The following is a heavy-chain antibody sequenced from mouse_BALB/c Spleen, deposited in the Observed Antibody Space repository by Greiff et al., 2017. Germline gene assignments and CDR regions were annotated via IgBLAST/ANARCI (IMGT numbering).Heavy chain of an antibody. Sequence: EVQLVESGGGLVKPGGSLKLSCAASGFTFSSYAMSWVRQTPEKRLEWVASISSGGSTYYPDSVKGRFTISRDNARDILYLQMSSLRSEDTAMYYCARGRSSYGNYFDYWGQGTTLTVSS. V-gene: IGHV5-6-5*01. CDR2: ISSGGST. CDR3: ARGRSSYGNYFDY. J-gene: IGHJ2*01. D-gene: IGHD1-1*01. CDR1: GFTFSSYA.